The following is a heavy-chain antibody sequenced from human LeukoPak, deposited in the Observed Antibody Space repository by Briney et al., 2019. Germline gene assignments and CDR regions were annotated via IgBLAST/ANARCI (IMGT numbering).Heavy chain of an antibody. CDR2: ISSSSSYI. J-gene: IGHJ4*02. CDR1: GFTFSSYS. Sequence: GGSLRLSCAASGFTFSSYSMNWVRQAPGKGLEWVSSISSSSSYIYYADSVKGRFTISRDNAKNSLYLQMNSLRAEDTAVYYCARPGLLWFGELYWGQGTLVTVSS. CDR3: ARPGLLWFGELY. V-gene: IGHV3-21*01. D-gene: IGHD3-10*01.